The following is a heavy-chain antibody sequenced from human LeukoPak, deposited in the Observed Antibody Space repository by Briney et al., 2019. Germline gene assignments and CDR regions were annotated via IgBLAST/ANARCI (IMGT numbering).Heavy chain of an antibody. Sequence: GGSLRLSCAASGFTFSSYAMHWVRQAPGKGLEYVSAISSNGGSTYYANSAKGRFTISRDNSKNTLYLQMGSLRAEDMAVYYCARRGWELTFDYWGQGTLVTVSS. V-gene: IGHV3-64*01. D-gene: IGHD1-26*01. CDR3: ARRGWELTFDY. CDR2: ISSNGGST. CDR1: GFTFSSYA. J-gene: IGHJ4*02.